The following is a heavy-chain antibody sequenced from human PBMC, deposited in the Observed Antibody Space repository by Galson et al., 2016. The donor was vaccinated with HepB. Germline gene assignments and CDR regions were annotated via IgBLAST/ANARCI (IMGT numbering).Heavy chain of an antibody. CDR3: ARQGIAVAGKKYYYCMDV. CDR1: GYSFTNYW. D-gene: IGHD6-19*01. V-gene: IGHV5-10-1*01. CDR2: IDPSDSYT. Sequence: QSGAEVKKPGESLRISCKGSGYSFTNYWITWVRQMPGKGLEWMGRIDPSDSYTNYSPSFQGHVTISADKSLSTAYLQWSSLKASDTAMYYCARQGIAVAGKKYYYCMDVWGQGTTVTVSS. J-gene: IGHJ6*02.